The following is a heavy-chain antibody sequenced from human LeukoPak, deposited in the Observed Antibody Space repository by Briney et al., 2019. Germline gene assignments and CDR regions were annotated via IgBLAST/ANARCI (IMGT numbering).Heavy chain of an antibody. V-gene: IGHV3-48*04. J-gene: IGHJ6*03. CDR3: ARDPYSGGYGAYYYYYMDV. CDR2: ISSSGSTI. CDR1: GFTFSSYS. Sequence: GGSLRLSCAASGFTFSSYSMNWVRQAPGKGLEWVSYISSSGSTIYYADSVKGRYTISRDNAKSSLYLQMDSLRAEDTAVYYCARDPYSGGYGAYYYYYMDVWGKGTTVTVSS. D-gene: IGHD1-26*01.